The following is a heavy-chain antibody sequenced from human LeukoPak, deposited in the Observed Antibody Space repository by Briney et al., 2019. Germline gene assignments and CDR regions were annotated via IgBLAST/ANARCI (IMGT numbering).Heavy chain of an antibody. Sequence: ASVKVSCKASGYTFTGYYMHWVRQAPGQGLEWMGRINPNSGGTNYAQKFQGRVTMTRDTSISTAYMELSRLRSDDTAVYYCARPAEMATILDWFDPWGQGTLVTVSS. CDR2: INPNSGGT. V-gene: IGHV1-2*06. CDR1: GYTFTGYY. CDR3: ARPAEMATILDWFDP. J-gene: IGHJ5*02. D-gene: IGHD5-24*01.